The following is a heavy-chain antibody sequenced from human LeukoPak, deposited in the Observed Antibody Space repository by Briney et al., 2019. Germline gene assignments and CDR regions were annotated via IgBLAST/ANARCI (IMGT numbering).Heavy chain of an antibody. J-gene: IGHJ1*01. D-gene: IGHD1-1*01. CDR3: ARHNEDPQNRGRLAEYFQH. V-gene: IGHV4-59*08. CDR1: GGSISSYY. CDR2: IYYSGST. Sequence: PSETLSLTCTVSGGSISSYYWSWIRQPPGKGLEWIGYIYYSGSTNYNPSLKSRVTISVDTSKNQFSLKLSSVTAADTAVYYCARHNEDPQNRGRLAEYFQHWGQGTLVTVSS.